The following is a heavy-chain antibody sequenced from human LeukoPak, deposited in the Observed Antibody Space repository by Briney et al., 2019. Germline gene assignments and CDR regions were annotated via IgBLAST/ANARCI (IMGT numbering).Heavy chain of an antibody. J-gene: IGHJ4*02. D-gene: IGHD6-13*01. CDR3: ARARYSSSWACDY. Sequence: PSETLSLTCSVSGGSISSYYWSWIRQPPGKGLEWIGYIYYSGSTNYNPSLKSRVTISVDTSKNQFSLKLSSVTAADTAVYYCARARYSSSWACDYWGQGTLVTVSS. V-gene: IGHV4-59*01. CDR1: GGSISSYY. CDR2: IYYSGST.